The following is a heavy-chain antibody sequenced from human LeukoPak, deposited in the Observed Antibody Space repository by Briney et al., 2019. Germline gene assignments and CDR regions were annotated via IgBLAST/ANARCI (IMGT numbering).Heavy chain of an antibody. CDR2: ISGSGGST. CDR3: ARSGAQYDFWSGLQTYYYMDV. D-gene: IGHD3-3*01. Sequence: HPGGSLRLSCAATGFTFSSYAMSWVRQAPGKGLEWVSAISGSGGSTYYADSVKGRFTISRDNSKNTLYVQINSLRAEDTAVYYCARSGAQYDFWSGLQTYYYMDVWGKGTTVTVSS. J-gene: IGHJ6*03. V-gene: IGHV3-23*01. CDR1: GFTFSSYA.